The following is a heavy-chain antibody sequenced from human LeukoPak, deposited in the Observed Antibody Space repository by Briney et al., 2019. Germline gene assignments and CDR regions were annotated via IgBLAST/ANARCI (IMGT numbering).Heavy chain of an antibody. J-gene: IGHJ3*02. Sequence: ASVKVSCKASGYTFTSYAMHWVRQAPGQRLEWMGWINAGNGNTKYSQEFQGRVTITRDTSASTAYMELSSLRSEDMAVYYCARAKREDDAFDIWGQRTMVTVSS. V-gene: IGHV1-3*03. D-gene: IGHD1-26*01. CDR1: GYTFTSYA. CDR2: INAGNGNT. CDR3: ARAKREDDAFDI.